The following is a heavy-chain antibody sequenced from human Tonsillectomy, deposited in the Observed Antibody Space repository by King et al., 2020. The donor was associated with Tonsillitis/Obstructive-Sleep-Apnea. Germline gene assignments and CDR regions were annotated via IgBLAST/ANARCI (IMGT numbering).Heavy chain of an antibody. CDR1: GYRFTTYW. CDR2: IDPSDSQT. J-gene: IGHJ4*02. V-gene: IGHV5-10-1*01. D-gene: IGHD5-12*01. Sequence: EVQLVQSGAEVIEPGESLRISCKASGYRFTTYWISWVRQLPGKGLEWMGRIDPSDSQTNYSPSFQGHVTISSDNSITTAHLQWSSLTASDTAMYYCTRHPPSGYGNDYWGQGTLVTVSS. CDR3: TRHPPSGYGNDY.